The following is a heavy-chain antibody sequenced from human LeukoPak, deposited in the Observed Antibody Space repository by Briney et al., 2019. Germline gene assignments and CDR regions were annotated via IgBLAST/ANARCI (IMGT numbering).Heavy chain of an antibody. J-gene: IGHJ6*02. CDR1: GFTFDDYA. Sequence: GGSLRLSCAASGFTFDDYAMHWVRQAPGKGLEWVSLIIGDGGSTYYADSVKGRFTISRDNSKNSLYLQMNSLRTEDPALYYCAKDPTLYSSGWYYYYGMDVWGQGTTVTVSS. V-gene: IGHV3-43*02. D-gene: IGHD6-19*01. CDR3: AKDPTLYSSGWYYYYGMDV. CDR2: IIGDGGST.